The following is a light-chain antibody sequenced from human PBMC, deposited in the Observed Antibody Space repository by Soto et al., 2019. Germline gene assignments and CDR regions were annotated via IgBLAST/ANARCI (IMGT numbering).Light chain of an antibody. V-gene: IGLV1-40*01. CDR3: QSYDSSRSGWV. CDR1: SSNIGAGYD. J-gene: IGLJ3*02. CDR2: GNS. Sequence: QSVLTQPPSVSGAPGQRVTISCTGSSSNIGAGYDEHWYQQLPGTAPKLLIYGNSNRPSGVPDRLSGAKSGTSASLAISGLQAEDVADQYPQSYDSSRSGWVFGRGTKVTVL.